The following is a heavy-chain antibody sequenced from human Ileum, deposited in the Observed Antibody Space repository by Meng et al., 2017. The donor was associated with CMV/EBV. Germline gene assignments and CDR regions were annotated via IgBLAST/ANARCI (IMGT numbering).Heavy chain of an antibody. D-gene: IGHD4-17*01. CDR2: ISSSSSTI. Sequence: GGSLRLSCAASGFTFSSYSMNWVRQAPGKGLEWVSYISSSSSTIYYADSVKGRFTISRDNAKNSLYLQMNSLRAEDTAVYYWARGLTTVSTGYCDYWGQGTLVTVSS. CDR3: ARGLTTVSTGYCDY. J-gene: IGHJ4*02. CDR1: GFTFSSYS. V-gene: IGHV3-48*04.